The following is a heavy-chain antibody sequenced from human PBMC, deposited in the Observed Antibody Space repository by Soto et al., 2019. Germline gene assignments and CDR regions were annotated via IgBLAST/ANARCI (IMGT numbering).Heavy chain of an antibody. D-gene: IGHD3-22*01. V-gene: IGHV3-7*05. Sequence: EVQLVESGGGLVQPGESLRLSCAASGFTFSDYWMTWVRQAPGKGLEWVANIKKDESKKSYLDSVRGRFTISRDNARNLLYMQLDSLRAEDTAMYYCARDVSPVSGPYYLEAFDMWGQGTMVTVSS. J-gene: IGHJ3*02. CDR1: GFTFSDYW. CDR3: ARDVSPVSGPYYLEAFDM. CDR2: IKKDESKK.